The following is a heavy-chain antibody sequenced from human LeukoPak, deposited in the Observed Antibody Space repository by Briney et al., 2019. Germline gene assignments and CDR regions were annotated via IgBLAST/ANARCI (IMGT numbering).Heavy chain of an antibody. V-gene: IGHV4-59*01. J-gene: IGHJ6*04. CDR2: IYYSGST. CDR1: GGSISSYY. Sequence: KPSETLSLTCTVSGGSISSYYWSWIRQPPGKGLEWIGYIYYSGSTNYNPSLKSRVTISVDTSKNQFSLKLSSVTAADTAVYYCARGPYGSGKNYYYYGMDVWGKGTTVTVSS. CDR3: ARGPYGSGKNYYYYGMDV. D-gene: IGHD3-10*01.